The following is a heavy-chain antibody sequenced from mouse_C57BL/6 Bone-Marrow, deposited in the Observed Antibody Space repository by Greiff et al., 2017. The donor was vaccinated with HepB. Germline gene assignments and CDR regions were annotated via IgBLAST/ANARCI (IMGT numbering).Heavy chain of an antibody. CDR1: GFTFSSYG. V-gene: IGHV5-6*01. Sequence: EVQRVESGGDLVKPGGSLKLSCAASGFTFSSYGMSWVRQTPDKRLEWVATISSGGSYTYYPDSVKGRFTISRDNAKNTLYLQMSSLKSEDTAMYYCARLWGFAYWGQGTLVTVSA. CDR3: ARLWGFAY. CDR2: ISSGGSYT. J-gene: IGHJ3*01.